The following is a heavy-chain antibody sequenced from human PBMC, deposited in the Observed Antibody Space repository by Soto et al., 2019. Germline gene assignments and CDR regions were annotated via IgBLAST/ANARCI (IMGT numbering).Heavy chain of an antibody. Sequence: EVQLVASGGGLVKPGGSLRLSCPASGLTARDVYLSWVRQPPGKGLEWVGHVKREIDGGPIDYTAPVKGRITISRDDSENTLYHQMNRLKSGDTAVYYCTGGHYGDWGQGTRVTVSP. V-gene: IGHV3-15*01. CDR1: GLTARDVY. CDR3: TGGHYGD. J-gene: IGHJ4*02. D-gene: IGHD3-10*01. CDR2: VKREIDGGPI.